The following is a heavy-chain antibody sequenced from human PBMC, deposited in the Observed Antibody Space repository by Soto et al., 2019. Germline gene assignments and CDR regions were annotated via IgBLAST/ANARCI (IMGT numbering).Heavy chain of an antibody. Sequence: QVQLVESGGGVVQPGRSLRLSCAASGFTFSSYAMHWVRQAPGKGLEWVAVISYDGSNKYYADSVKGRFTISRDNSKNTLYLQMNSLRAEDTAVYYCARDWGGPYSYQVNGMDVWGQGTTVTVSS. V-gene: IGHV3-30-3*01. CDR1: GFTFSSYA. J-gene: IGHJ6*02. CDR3: ARDWGGPYSYQVNGMDV. D-gene: IGHD5-18*01. CDR2: ISYDGSNK.